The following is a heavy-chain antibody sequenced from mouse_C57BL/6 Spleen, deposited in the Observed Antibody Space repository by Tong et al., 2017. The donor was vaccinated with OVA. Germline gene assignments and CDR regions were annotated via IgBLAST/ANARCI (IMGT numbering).Heavy chain of an antibody. CDR3: TREGTIGTTRSMDY. CDR2: IYPGNSDT. J-gene: IGHJ4*01. D-gene: IGHD2-14*01. Sequence: EVQLQQSGPELVKPGASVKMSCKASGYTFTSYWMHWVKQRPGQGLEWIGAIYPGNSDTSYNQKFKGKAKLTAVTSTSTAYMELSSLTNEDSAVYYCTREGTIGTTRSMDYWGQGTSVTVSS. CDR1: GYTFTSYW. V-gene: IGHV1-5*01.